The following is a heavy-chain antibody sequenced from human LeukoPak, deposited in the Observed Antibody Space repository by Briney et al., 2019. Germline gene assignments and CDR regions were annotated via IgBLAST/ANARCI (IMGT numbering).Heavy chain of an antibody. CDR2: ISSSSSYI. J-gene: IGHJ4*02. D-gene: IGHD3-9*01. V-gene: IGHV3-21*01. CDR1: GFTFSSYS. Sequence: GGSLRLSCAASGFTFSSYSMNWVRQAPGKGLEWVSSISSSSSYINYADSVKGRFTISRDNAKNSLYLQMNSLRAEDTAVYYCARDRPHYFDASGGGRGALVTVSS. CDR3: ARDRPHYFDASG.